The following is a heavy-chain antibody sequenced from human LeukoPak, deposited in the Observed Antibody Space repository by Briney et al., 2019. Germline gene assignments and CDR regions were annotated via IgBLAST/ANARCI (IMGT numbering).Heavy chain of an antibody. Sequence: ASVKVSCKASGYDFTGHYIHWVRQAPGQGLEWMGWINPSSGVTIYTQKLQGRVTMTRDKAINTAYLELRRLESDDTAVYYCAREVLVYGLDVWGNGTTVIVSA. CDR3: AREVLVYGLDV. CDR1: GYDFTGHY. J-gene: IGHJ6*04. D-gene: IGHD3-3*02. V-gene: IGHV1-2*02. CDR2: INPSSGVT.